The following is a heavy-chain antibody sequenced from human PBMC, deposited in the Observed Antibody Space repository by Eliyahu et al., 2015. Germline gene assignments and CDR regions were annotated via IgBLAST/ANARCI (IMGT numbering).Heavy chain of an antibody. D-gene: IGHD1-26*01. CDR1: SGXXVXSSYY. CDR3: ARHTWSFQREVDYFDY. Sequence: QLQLQESGPGLVKPSETLSVTCTVSSGXXVXSSYYWGWIRQPPGKGLEWIGTISKAGDTYYKPSLKSRATMSVDTSKNQLSLKLTSVTAADTAVYYCARHTWSFQREVDYFDYWGQGTLVTVSS. J-gene: IGHJ4*02. CDR2: ISKAGDT. V-gene: IGHV4-39*01.